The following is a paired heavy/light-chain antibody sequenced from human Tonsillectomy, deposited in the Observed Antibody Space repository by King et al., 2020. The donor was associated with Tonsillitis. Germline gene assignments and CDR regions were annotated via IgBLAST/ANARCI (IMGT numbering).Light chain of an antibody. V-gene: IGKV1-5*03. J-gene: IGKJ2*01. CDR2: KAS. CDR1: QSISSW. Sequence: DIQMTQSPSTLSASVGDRVTITCRASQSISSWLAWYHQKPGKAPKLLIYKASSLESGVPSRFSGSGSGTEFTLTISSLQPDDFATYYCQQYNSYPYTFGQGTKLEIK. CDR3: QQYNSYPYT.
Heavy chain of an antibody. CDR1: GGSFSGYY. J-gene: IGHJ6*03. CDR2: INHSGST. V-gene: IGHV4-34*01. D-gene: IGHD1-26*01. CDR3: ARGAYSGSYYDYFNYYMDV. Sequence: QVQLQQWGAGLLKPSETLSLTCTVFGGSFSGYYWSWIRHPPGKGLEWLGEINHSGSTNYNPSLKSRVTISLDTSKNQFSLKVSSVTAADTAVYYCARGAYSGSYYDYFNYYMDVWGKGTTVTVSS.